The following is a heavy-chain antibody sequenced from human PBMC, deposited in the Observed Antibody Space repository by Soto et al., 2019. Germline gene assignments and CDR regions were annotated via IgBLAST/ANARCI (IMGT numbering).Heavy chain of an antibody. V-gene: IGHV1-18*01. J-gene: IGHJ5*02. D-gene: IGHD5-12*01. Sequence: QVHLVQSGVEVKTPGASVKVSCQASGYTFFTYDISWVRQAPGQGLEWKGWISTYSGDTKYAQKFQGIVTMTTDTSTTTAYLELRSLRSDDTAVYYCARHHGPTTSENWFDPWGQGTLVTVSS. CDR1: GYTFFTYD. CDR2: ISTYSGDT. CDR3: ARHHGPTTSENWFDP.